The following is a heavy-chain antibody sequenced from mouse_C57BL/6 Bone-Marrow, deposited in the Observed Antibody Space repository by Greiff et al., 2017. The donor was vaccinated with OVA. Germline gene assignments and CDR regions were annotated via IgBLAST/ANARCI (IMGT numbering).Heavy chain of an antibody. V-gene: IGHV1-80*01. Sequence: VQLQESGAELVKPGASVKISCKASGYAFSSYWMNWVKQRPGKGLEWIGQIYPGDGDTNYNGKFKGKATLTADKSSSTAYMPLSSLTSEDSAVYFCARGTTVVATRDWYFDVWGTGTTVTVSS. CDR3: ARGTTVVATRDWYFDV. CDR1: GYAFSSYW. J-gene: IGHJ1*03. CDR2: IYPGDGDT. D-gene: IGHD1-1*01.